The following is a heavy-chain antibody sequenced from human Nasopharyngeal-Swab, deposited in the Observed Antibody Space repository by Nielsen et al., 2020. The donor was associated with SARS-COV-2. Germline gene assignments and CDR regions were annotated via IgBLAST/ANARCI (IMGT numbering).Heavy chain of an antibody. V-gene: IGHV4-59*05. CDR1: GGSISSYY. D-gene: IGHD7-27*01. CDR2: IYYSGST. J-gene: IGHJ5*02. CDR3: ARHKSWNWGPVWFDP. Sequence: SETLSLTCTVSGGSISSYYWSWIRQPPGKGLEWIGSIYYSGSTYYNPSLKSRVTISVDTSKNQFSLKLSSVTAADTAVYYCARHKSWNWGPVWFDPWGQGTLVTVSS.